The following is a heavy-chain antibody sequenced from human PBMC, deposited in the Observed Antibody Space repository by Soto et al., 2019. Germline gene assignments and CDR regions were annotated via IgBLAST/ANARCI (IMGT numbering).Heavy chain of an antibody. CDR1: GGSISGSNW. J-gene: IGHJ4*02. D-gene: IGHD3-10*01. CDR2: IYHSGST. CDR3: ARLQYYYTSGSSIYYFDY. Sequence: SETLSLTCAVSGGSISGSNWWSWVRQPPGKGLEWIGEIYHSGSTTYNPSLKSRVTISVDKSKNQFSLKLVSVTAADTAVYYCARLQYYYTSGSSIYYFDYSGQGALVTVSS. V-gene: IGHV4-4*02.